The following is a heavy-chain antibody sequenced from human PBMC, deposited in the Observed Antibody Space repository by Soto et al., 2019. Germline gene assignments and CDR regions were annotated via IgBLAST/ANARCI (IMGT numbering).Heavy chain of an antibody. CDR1: GGTFSSYA. CDR3: AREKGDYYDSSGYYTRSSGLDY. V-gene: IGHV1-69*06. Sequence: ASVKVSCKASGGTFSSYAMSWVRQAPGQGLEWMGGIIPIFGTANYAQKFQGRVTITADKSTSTAYMELSSLRSEDTAVYYCAREKGDYYDSSGYYTRSSGLDYWGQGTLVTVS. J-gene: IGHJ4*02. CDR2: IIPIFGTA. D-gene: IGHD3-22*01.